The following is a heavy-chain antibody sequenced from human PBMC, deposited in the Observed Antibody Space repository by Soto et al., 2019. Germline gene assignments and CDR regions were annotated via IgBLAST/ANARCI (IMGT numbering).Heavy chain of an antibody. CDR1: GYTFSNYD. D-gene: IGHD1-1*01. CDR3: ARVTTTHFYDGLDV. CDR2: VDPNTGIT. J-gene: IGHJ6*01. V-gene: IGHV1-8*01. Sequence: QVQLVQSGAEVKKPGASVKVSCKASGYTFSNYDINWVRQAPGQGLEWMGWVDPNTGITGFAQKFQTRLTMTSKTSISTAYMELSSLTSEDTAVYYCARVTTTHFYDGLDVWGQGTTVTVSS.